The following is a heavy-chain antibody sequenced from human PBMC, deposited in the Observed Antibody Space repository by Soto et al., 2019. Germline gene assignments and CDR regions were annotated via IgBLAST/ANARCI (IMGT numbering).Heavy chain of an antibody. CDR2: IYHSGTT. J-gene: IGHJ5*02. CDR1: GGSISSGGYY. V-gene: IGHV4-31*03. Sequence: QVQLQESGPGLVKPSQTLSLTCTVSGGSISSGGYYWSWIRQHPGKGLEWIGYIYHSGTTYYNPSLTRRVTISVDTSKNHFSLKLTSVTAADTAVYYCARVRGHQLLGWFDPWGQGTLVTVSS. D-gene: IGHD2-2*01. CDR3: ARVRGHQLLGWFDP.